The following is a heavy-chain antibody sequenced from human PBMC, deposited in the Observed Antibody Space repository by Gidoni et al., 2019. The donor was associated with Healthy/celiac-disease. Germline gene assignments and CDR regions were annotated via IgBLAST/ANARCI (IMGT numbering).Heavy chain of an antibody. CDR2: IISIFGTA. V-gene: IGHV1-69*01. D-gene: IGHD3-22*01. J-gene: IGHJ4*02. Sequence: QLQLVQSGAEVTKPRSSVTVSFKASGVTFNSYAISWVRQAPGQGLEWMGGIISIFGTANYAQKFQGRVTITADESTSTAYMELSSLRSEDKAVYYCARDPRGDDSSGDYGYWGQGTLVTVSS. CDR1: GVTFNSYA. CDR3: ARDPRGDDSSGDYGY.